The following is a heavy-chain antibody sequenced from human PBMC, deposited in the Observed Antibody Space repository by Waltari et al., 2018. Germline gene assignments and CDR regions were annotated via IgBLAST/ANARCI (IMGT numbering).Heavy chain of an antibody. V-gene: IGHV4-34*01. D-gene: IGHD6-13*01. CDR3: ARRAGTFDY. CDR2: INHSGST. J-gene: IGHJ4*02. Sequence: QVQLQQWGAGLLKPSVTLSLTCAVYGVSFSGYYWSWIRQPPGKWLEWIGEINHSGSTNYNPSLKSRVTISVDTSKNQFSLKLSSVTAADTAVYYCARRAGTFDYWGQGTLVTVSS. CDR1: GVSFSGYY.